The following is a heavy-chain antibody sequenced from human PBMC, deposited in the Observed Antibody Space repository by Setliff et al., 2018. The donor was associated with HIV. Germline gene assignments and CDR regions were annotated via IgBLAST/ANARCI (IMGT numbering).Heavy chain of an antibody. CDR2: ISRSGSII. D-gene: IGHD2-2*01. Sequence: GGSLRLSCAASGFTFSDYYMSWIRQAPGKGLEWVSYISRSGSIIYYADSVRGRFTISRDNAKKSLYLQMNSLRAEDTAVYYCARGEPTILVVPAAFFDYWGQGTLVTVSS. CDR1: GFTFSDYY. J-gene: IGHJ4*02. V-gene: IGHV3-11*04. CDR3: ARGEPTILVVPAAFFDY.